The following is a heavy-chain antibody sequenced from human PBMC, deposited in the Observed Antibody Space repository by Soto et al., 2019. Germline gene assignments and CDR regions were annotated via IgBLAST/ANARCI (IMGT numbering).Heavy chain of an antibody. Sequence: PGGSLRLSCAASGFTFSTYWMSWVRQAPGKGLEWVANINQDGSERYYVDSVKGRFTISRDNAKNSLFLQLNSLRAGDTAVYYCARDLGGWPDYWGQGTLVTVSS. D-gene: IGHD2-15*01. CDR2: INQDGSER. J-gene: IGHJ4*02. CDR3: ARDLGGWPDY. CDR1: GFTFSTYW. V-gene: IGHV3-7*01.